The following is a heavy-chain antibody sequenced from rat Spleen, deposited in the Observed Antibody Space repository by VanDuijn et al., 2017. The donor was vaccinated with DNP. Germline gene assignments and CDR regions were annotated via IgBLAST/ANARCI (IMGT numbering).Heavy chain of an antibody. V-gene: IGHV5-29*01. J-gene: IGHJ3*01. CDR1: GFTFSNYG. D-gene: IGHD1-4*01. Sequence: EVQLVESGGGLVQPGRSLKLSCAASGFTFSNYGMAWVRQAPTKGLEWVASITNTGDSTYYSDSVKGRFSISRDNAKSTLYLQVNSLRSEDTATYYCTQREATPGMGFAYWGQGTLVTVSS. CDR2: ITNTGDST. CDR3: TQREATPGMGFAY.